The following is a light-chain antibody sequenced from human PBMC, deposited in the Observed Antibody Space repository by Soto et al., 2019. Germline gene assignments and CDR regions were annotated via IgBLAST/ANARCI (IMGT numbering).Light chain of an antibody. Sequence: EIVLSQSPGTLSLSPGERGTLSCRASQNLGTLYLAWFQQKSGQAPRLLIYSASRRATGIPDRFTGSGSGTDFTLTISGLEPEHFAVYYCQQYDDWPETFGQGTKVDVK. V-gene: IGKV3-20*01. CDR3: QQYDDWPET. CDR2: SAS. J-gene: IGKJ1*01. CDR1: QNLGTLY.